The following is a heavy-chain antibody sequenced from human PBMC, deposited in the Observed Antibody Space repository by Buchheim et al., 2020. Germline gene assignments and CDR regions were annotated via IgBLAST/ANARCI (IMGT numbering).Heavy chain of an antibody. CDR2: ISYDGSNK. Sequence: QVQLVESGGGMVQPGRSLRLSCAASGFTFSSYAMHWVRQAPGKGLEWVAVISYDGSNKYYADSVKGRFTISRDNSKNTLYLQMNSLRAEDTAVYYCARVGMTTVTTWEFHYWGQGTL. V-gene: IGHV3-30-3*01. CDR3: ARVGMTTVTTWEFHY. D-gene: IGHD4-17*01. CDR1: GFTFSSYA. J-gene: IGHJ4*02.